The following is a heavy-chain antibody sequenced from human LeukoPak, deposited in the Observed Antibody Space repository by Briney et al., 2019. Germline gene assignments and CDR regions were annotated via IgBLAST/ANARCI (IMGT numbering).Heavy chain of an antibody. CDR1: GGSISSYY. J-gene: IGHJ4*02. V-gene: IGHV4-59*13. CDR3: ARRASDTAMVTYYFDY. CDR2: IYYSGST. D-gene: IGHD5-18*01. Sequence: PSETLSLTCTVSGGSISSYYWSWIRQPPGKGLEWIGYIYYSGSTNYNPSLKSRVIISVDTSKNQFSLKLSSVTAADTAVYYCARRASDTAMVTYYFDYWGQGTLVTVSS.